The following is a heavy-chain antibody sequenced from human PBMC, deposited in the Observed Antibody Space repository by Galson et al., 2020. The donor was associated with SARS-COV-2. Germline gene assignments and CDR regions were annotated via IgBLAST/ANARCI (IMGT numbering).Heavy chain of an antibody. CDR3: AKATLRSCSGATCYPLDD. CDR2: ITDSGINT. J-gene: IGHJ4*02. D-gene: IGHD2-15*01. CDR1: GFTFNNYA. V-gene: IGHV3-23*01. Sequence: GGSLRLSCAASGFTFNNYAMTWVRQAPGKGMEWVSCITDSGINTYYIDSVKGRFTLSRDNSKNTLYLQMHSLRAEDTAVYYCAKATLRSCSGATCYPLDDWGLGTLVTVSS.